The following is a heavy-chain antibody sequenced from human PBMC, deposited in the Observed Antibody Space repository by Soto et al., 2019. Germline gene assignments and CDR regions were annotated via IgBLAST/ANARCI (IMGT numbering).Heavy chain of an antibody. CDR3: AKDGRENWNAAPLDY. CDR1: GFTFSSYG. D-gene: IGHD1-1*01. Sequence: GGSLRLSCAASGFTFSSYGMHWVRQAPGKGLEWVAVISYDGSNKYYADSVKGRFTISRDNSKNTLYLQMNSLRAEDTAVYYCAKDGRENWNAAPLDYWGQGTLVTVSS. J-gene: IGHJ4*02. V-gene: IGHV3-30*18. CDR2: ISYDGSNK.